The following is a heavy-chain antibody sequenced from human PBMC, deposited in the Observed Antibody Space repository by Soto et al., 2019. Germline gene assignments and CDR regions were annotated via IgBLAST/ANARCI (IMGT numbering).Heavy chain of an antibody. CDR2: IIPIFGTA. D-gene: IGHD2-15*01. CDR3: ARVDCSGGSCPEGYYYGMDV. Sequence: QVQLVQSGAEVKKPGSSVKVSCKASGGTFSSYAISWVRQAPGQGLAWMGGIIPIFGTANYAQKFQGRVTITADESTSTAYMELSSLRSEDTAVYYCARVDCSGGSCPEGYYYGMDVWGQGTTVTVSS. V-gene: IGHV1-69*01. CDR1: GGTFSSYA. J-gene: IGHJ6*02.